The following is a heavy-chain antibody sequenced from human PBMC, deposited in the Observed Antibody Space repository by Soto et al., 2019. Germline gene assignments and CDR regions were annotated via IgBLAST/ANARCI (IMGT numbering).Heavy chain of an antibody. CDR1: GFTFSSYA. V-gene: IGHV3-23*01. J-gene: IGHJ6*02. CDR2: ISGSGGST. D-gene: IGHD6-13*01. CDR3: AEDAWYSSSWSEFYYGMDV. Sequence: PGGSLRLSCAASGFTFSSYAMSWVRQAPGKGLEWVSAISGSGGSTYYADSVKGRFTISRDNSKNTLYLQMNSPRAEDTAVYYCAEDAWYSSSWSEFYYGMDVWGQGTTVTVSS.